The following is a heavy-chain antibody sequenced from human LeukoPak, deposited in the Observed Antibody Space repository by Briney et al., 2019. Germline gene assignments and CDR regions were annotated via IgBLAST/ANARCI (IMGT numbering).Heavy chain of an antibody. CDR1: GFTFSDYY. Sequence: GGSLRLSCAASGFTFSDYYMSWIRQAPGKGLEWVSYISSSGSTIYYADSVKGRSTISRDNAKNSLYLQRNSLRAEDTAVYYCARRKVVVAATGTYYYYYGMDVWGQGTTVTVSS. J-gene: IGHJ6*02. CDR3: ARRKVVVAATGTYYYYYGMDV. CDR2: ISSSGSTI. V-gene: IGHV3-11*01. D-gene: IGHD2-15*01.